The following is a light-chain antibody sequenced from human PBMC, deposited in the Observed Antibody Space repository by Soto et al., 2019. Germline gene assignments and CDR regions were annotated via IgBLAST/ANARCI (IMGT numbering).Light chain of an antibody. Sequence: VIWMTQSPSLLSASTGDRVTISCRMSQGISSYLAWYQQKPGKAPKLLIYDASSLESGVPSRFSGSGSGTEFTLTISSLQPDDFATYYCQQYNSYSETFGQGTKVDIK. CDR2: DAS. CDR3: QQYNSYSET. V-gene: IGKV1D-8*03. CDR1: QGISSY. J-gene: IGKJ1*01.